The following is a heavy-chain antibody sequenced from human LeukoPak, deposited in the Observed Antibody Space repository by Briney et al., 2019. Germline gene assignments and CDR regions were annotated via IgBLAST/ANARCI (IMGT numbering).Heavy chain of an antibody. V-gene: IGHV4-59*08. CDR2: IYYSGNT. CDR1: GGSISSYY. CDR3: ARHVDGTTYDY. J-gene: IGHJ4*02. D-gene: IGHD4-11*01. Sequence: KPSETLSLTCTDSGGSISSYYWSWIRQPPGKGLEWIASIYYSGNTNYNPSLKSRVIMSVDTSKNQHSLKLTSVTAADTAVYYCARHVDGTTYDYWGQGTLVTVSS.